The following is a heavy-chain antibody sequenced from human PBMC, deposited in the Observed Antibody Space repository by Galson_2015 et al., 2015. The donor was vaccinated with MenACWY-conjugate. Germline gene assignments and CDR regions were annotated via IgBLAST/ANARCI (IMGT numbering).Heavy chain of an antibody. D-gene: IGHD5-18*01. CDR3: ARVGTWIHQYFYYMDV. V-gene: IGHV3-48*03. J-gene: IGHJ6*03. Sequence: SYISKSGSPIFYADSVKGRFTISRDNITKSLFLEMNSLRAGDTGVYYCARVGTWIHQYFYYMDVWGKGTTVTVSS. CDR2: ISKSGSPI.